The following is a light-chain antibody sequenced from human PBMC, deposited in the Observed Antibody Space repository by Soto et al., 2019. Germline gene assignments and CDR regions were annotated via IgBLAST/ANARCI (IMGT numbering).Light chain of an antibody. J-gene: IGKJ2*01. CDR3: QQYGSSPPYT. CDR2: GAS. V-gene: IGKV3-20*01. Sequence: EIVLTQSPGTLSLSPGERATLSCRASQSVSSSYLAWYQQKPGQAPGLLIYGASGRATGIPDRCSGSGSGTYFTLTISRLEPEDFAVYYCQQYGSSPPYTLGQGTKLEIK. CDR1: QSVSSSY.